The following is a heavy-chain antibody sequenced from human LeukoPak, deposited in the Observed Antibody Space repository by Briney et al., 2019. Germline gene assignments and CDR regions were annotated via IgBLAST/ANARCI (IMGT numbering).Heavy chain of an antibody. V-gene: IGHV3-21*01. CDR3: ARDDPSSGYFP. CDR1: GFTFSDYG. J-gene: IGHJ5*02. D-gene: IGHD3-22*01. CDR2: ISSSSSYI. Sequence: PGGSLRLSCGASGFTFSDYGMHWVRQAPGKGLEWVSSISSSSSYIYYADSVKGRFTISRDNAKNSLYLRMNSLRAEDTAVYYCARDDPSSGYFPWGQGTLVTVSS.